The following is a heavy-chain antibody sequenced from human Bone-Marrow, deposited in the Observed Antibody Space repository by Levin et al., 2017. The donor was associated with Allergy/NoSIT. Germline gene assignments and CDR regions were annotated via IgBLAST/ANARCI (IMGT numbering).Heavy chain of an antibody. V-gene: IGHV3-30-3*01. CDR1: GFTFSSYA. Sequence: GGSLRLSCAASGFTFSSYAMHWVRQAPGKGLEWVAVISYDGSNKYYADSVKGRFTISRDNSKNTLYLQMNSLRAEDTAVYYCAREIITMIVVVITTGAFDIWGQGTMVTVSS. J-gene: IGHJ3*02. CDR2: ISYDGSNK. CDR3: AREIITMIVVVITTGAFDI. D-gene: IGHD3-22*01.